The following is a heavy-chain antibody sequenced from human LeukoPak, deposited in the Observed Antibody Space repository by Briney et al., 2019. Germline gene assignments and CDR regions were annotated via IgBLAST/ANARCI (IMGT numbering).Heavy chain of an antibody. CDR1: GFTFSSYS. V-gene: IGHV3-21*01. CDR2: ISSSSSYI. J-gene: IGHJ4*02. CDR3: ARDRTDTAIPRFDDY. Sequence: GGSLRLSCAASGFTFSSYSMNWVRQAPGKGLEWVSSISSSSSYIYYADSVKGRFTISRDNAKNSLYLQMNSLRAEDTAVYYCARDRTDTAIPRFDDYWGRGALVTVSS. D-gene: IGHD5-18*01.